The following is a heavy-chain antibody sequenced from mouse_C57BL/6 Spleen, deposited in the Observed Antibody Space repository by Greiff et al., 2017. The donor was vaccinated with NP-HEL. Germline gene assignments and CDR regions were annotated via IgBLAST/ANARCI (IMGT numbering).Heavy chain of an antibody. J-gene: IGHJ2*01. D-gene: IGHD3-1*01. CDR2: INPNNGGT. Sequence: EVQLQQSGPELVKPGASVKIPCKASGYTFTDYNMDWVKQSHGKSLEWIGDINPNNGGTIYNQKFKGKATLTVDKSSSTAYMELRSLTSEDTAVYYWARGANRGQGFDYWGQGTTLTVPS. CDR1: GYTFTDYN. CDR3: ARGANRGQGFDY. V-gene: IGHV1-18*01.